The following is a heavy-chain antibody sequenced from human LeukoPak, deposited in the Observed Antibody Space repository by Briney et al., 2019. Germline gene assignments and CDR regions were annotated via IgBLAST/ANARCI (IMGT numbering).Heavy chain of an antibody. J-gene: IGHJ4*02. Sequence: GGSLRLSCAASGFTFSDYTMNWVRQAPGKGLEWVSSIIGSSSYIYYADSVKGRFTISRDNAKNSLYLQMKSLRAEDTAVYYCARGGYSSGWYVLYYFDFWGQGSLVTVSP. V-gene: IGHV3-21*01. CDR2: IIGSSSYI. CDR1: GFTFSDYT. CDR3: ARGGYSSGWYVLYYFDF. D-gene: IGHD6-19*01.